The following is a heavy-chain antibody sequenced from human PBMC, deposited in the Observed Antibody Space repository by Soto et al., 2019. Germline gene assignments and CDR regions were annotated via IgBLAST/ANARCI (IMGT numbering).Heavy chain of an antibody. CDR1: GYTFTRFG. CDR2: ITVDNGHT. CDR3: ARFLQLRPLDY. D-gene: IGHD1-1*01. J-gene: IGHJ4*02. V-gene: IGHV1-18*04. Sequence: QVQLVQSEGEMKRRGASVKVSCKASGYTFTRFGIGWVRQAPGQGLEYMGWITVDNGHTDYAQKFQGRVTITVDTSTTTVYMAVTNLIADDTAVYYGARFLQLRPLDYWGQGTLVTVSS.